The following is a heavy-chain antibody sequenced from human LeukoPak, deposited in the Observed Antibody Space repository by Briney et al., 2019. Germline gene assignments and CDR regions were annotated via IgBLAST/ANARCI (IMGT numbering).Heavy chain of an antibody. D-gene: IGHD1-7*01. CDR1: GYSFTSYG. J-gene: IGHJ4*02. Sequence: ASVKVSCKASGYSFTSYGISWVRQAPGQGLEWMGWISTYNDDTNYVQELQGRVTMTTDTSTSTAYMELRSLRSDDTAVYYCARVGYNWNYESRFDYWGQGTLVTVSS. CDR3: ARVGYNWNYESRFDY. CDR2: ISTYNDDT. V-gene: IGHV1-18*01.